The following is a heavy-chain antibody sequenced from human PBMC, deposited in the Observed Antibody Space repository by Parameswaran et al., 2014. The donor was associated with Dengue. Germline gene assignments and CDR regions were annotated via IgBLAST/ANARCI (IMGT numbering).Heavy chain of an antibody. J-gene: IGHJ4*02. D-gene: IGHD1-26*01. CDR2: IYYSGST. CDR1: GGSISSYY. CDR3: ARVPAPVGATPFDY. V-gene: IGHV4-59*01. Sequence: SETLSLTCTVSGGSISSYYWSWIRQPPGKGLEWIGYIYYSGSTNYNPSLKSRVTISVDTSKNQFSLKLSSVTAADTAVYYCARVPAPVGATPFDYWGQGTLVTVSS.